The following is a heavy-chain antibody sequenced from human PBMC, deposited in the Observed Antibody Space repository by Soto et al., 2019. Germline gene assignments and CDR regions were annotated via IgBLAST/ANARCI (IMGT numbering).Heavy chain of an antibody. CDR3: AHRLPPSYFPFDYYDYIWGSYCVDDDAFDI. D-gene: IGHD3-16*01. CDR2: IYWDDDK. Sequence: QITLKESGPTLVKPTQTLTLTCTFSGFSLSTSGVGVGWIRQPPGKALEWLALIYWDDDKRYSPSLKSRLTITKDTSKNQVVLTMTNMDPVDTATYYCAHRLPPSYFPFDYYDYIWGSYCVDDDAFDIWGQGTMVTVSS. V-gene: IGHV2-5*02. CDR1: GFSLSTSGVG. J-gene: IGHJ3*02.